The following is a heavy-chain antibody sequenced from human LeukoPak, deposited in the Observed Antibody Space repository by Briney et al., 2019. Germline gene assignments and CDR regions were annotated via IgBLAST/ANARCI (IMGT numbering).Heavy chain of an antibody. D-gene: IGHD6-13*01. CDR3: AKAAAAPGFDF. J-gene: IGHJ4*02. Sequence: GGSLRLSCAASGFTSSSYALNWARKPPGKGLEGVATVSGSGDRMYHADSVKGRFTISRDNSKNTIYLQMNSLRAEDTALYYCAKAAAAPGFDFWGQGTLVTVSS. V-gene: IGHV3-23*01. CDR2: VSGSGDRM. CDR1: GFTSSSYA.